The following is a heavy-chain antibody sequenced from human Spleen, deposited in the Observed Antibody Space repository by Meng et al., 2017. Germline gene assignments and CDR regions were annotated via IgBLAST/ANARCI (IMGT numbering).Heavy chain of an antibody. D-gene: IGHD3-10*01. Sequence: HLRQCAAGVCSLSETSSLPCVFSGGSFSDYAGSVIRQPPGKGLEWIGEINHSGSTNYTPSLTRRVTISVDTSKNHFYLKLSSVTAADTAVYYCARKMIGTGSFDYWGQGRLVTVFS. CDR2: INHSGST. CDR3: ARKMIGTGSFDY. J-gene: IGHJ4*02. CDR1: GGSFSDYA. V-gene: IGHV4-34*01.